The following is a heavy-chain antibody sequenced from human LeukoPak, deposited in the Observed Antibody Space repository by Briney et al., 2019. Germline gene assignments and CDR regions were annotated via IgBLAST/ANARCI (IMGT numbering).Heavy chain of an antibody. V-gene: IGHV1-69*04. CDR3: ARLGYCSGGSCYSGVGWFDP. D-gene: IGHD2-15*01. J-gene: IGHJ5*02. Sequence: ASVKVSCKASGGTFSSYAISWVRQAPGQGLEWMGRIIPILGMANYAQKFQGRVTITADKSTSTAYMELSSLRSEDTAVYYCARLGYCSGGSCYSGVGWFDPWGQGTLVTVSS. CDR1: GGTFSSYA. CDR2: IIPILGMA.